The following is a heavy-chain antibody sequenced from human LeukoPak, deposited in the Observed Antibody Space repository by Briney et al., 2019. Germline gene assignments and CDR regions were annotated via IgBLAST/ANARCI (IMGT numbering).Heavy chain of an antibody. D-gene: IGHD1-26*01. V-gene: IGHV1-18*01. Sequence: ASVKVSCKASGYTFTSYGISWVRQAPGQGLEWMGWISAYNGNTNYAQKLQGRVTMTTDTSTSTAYMELRSLRSDDTAVYYCASIAWELRPAAPDWFDPWGQETLVTVSS. CDR3: ASIAWELRPAAPDWFDP. J-gene: IGHJ5*02. CDR1: GYTFTSYG. CDR2: ISAYNGNT.